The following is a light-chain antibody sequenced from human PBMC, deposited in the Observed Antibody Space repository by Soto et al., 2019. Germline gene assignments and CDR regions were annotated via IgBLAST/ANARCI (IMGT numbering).Light chain of an antibody. V-gene: IGLV2-14*01. CDR1: SSDVGGYNY. CDR3: SSYTSSSFVV. CDR2: DVS. Sequence: QSALTQPAFVSGSPGQSITISCTGTSSDVGGYNYVSWYQQHPGKAPKLMIYDVSNRPSGVSNRFSGSKSGNTASLTISGLQAEDEADYYCSSYTSSSFVVFGGGTKLTVL. J-gene: IGLJ2*01.